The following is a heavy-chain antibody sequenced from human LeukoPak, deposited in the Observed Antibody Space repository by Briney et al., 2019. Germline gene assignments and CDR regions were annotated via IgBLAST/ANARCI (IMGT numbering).Heavy chain of an antibody. V-gene: IGHV3-23*01. J-gene: IGHJ4*02. Sequence: PGGSLRPSCAASGFTFSNYAMSWVRQAPGKGLEWVSSIYFSGGNTYSADSVKGRFTISRDNSRNTLYLQMNSLRAEDTAVYYCVKDQGEAIVPRRFDYWGQGTLVTVSS. CDR2: IYFSGGNT. CDR1: GFTFSNYA. D-gene: IGHD6-6*01. CDR3: VKDQGEAIVPRRFDY.